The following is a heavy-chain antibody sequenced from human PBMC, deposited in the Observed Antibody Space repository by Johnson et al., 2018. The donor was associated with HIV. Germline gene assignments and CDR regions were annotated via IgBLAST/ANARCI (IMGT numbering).Heavy chain of an antibody. J-gene: IGHJ3*02. CDR2: ISWNSGSI. CDR1: GFTFIDYA. D-gene: IGHD6-13*01. V-gene: IGHV3-9*01. CDR3: ARDLPNSSSWYIRNDAFDI. Sequence: LVESGGGVVRPGGSLRLSCAASGFTFIDYAMHWVRQAPGKGLEWVSGISWNSGSIGYADSVKGRFTISRDNSKNSLYLQINSLRAEDTAVYYCARDLPNSSSWYIRNDAFDIWGQGTMVTVSS.